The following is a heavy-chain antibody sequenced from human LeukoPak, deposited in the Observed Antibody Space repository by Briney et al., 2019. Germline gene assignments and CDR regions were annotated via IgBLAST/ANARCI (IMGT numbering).Heavy chain of an antibody. CDR3: ARKSSSPGAWFDP. Sequence: SQTLSLTCALSGDSVSSNSAAWNSIRQSPSRGLEWLGRTYYGSKWYTDYAVSVKSRITIKPDTSKNQFSLQLNTVTPEDTAVYYCARKSSSPGAWFDPWGQGTLVSVSS. CDR1: GDSVSSNSAA. J-gene: IGHJ5*02. V-gene: IGHV6-1*01. D-gene: IGHD6-6*01. CDR2: TYYGSKWYT.